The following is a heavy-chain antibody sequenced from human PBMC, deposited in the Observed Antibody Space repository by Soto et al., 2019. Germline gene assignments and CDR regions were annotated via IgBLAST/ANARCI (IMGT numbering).Heavy chain of an antibody. CDR3: ASPPRGGWYGDAFDI. CDR2: IYSSGST. V-gene: IGHV4-39*01. D-gene: IGHD6-19*01. J-gene: IGHJ3*02. Sequence: PSATLALTCTVSGDSISISSFYWCWIRQPPGRGLDWIGTIYSSGSTYYNPSLKSRVTISVDTSKNQFSLKMNYVTAADTAVYYCASPPRGGWYGDAFDIWGQGTMVT. CDR1: GDSISISSFY.